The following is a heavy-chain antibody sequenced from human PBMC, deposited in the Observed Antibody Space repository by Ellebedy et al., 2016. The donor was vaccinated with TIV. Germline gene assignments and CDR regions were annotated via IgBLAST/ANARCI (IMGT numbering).Heavy chain of an antibody. CDR1: GGTFSSYA. CDR2: IIPIFGTA. Sequence: SVKVSCXASGGTFSSYAISWVRQAPGQGLEWMGGIIPIFGTANYAQKFQGRVTITADKSTSTAYMELSSLRSEDTAVYYCARGRWSGYTYPLADPYFDYWGQGTLVTVSS. CDR3: ARGRWSGYTYPLADPYFDY. D-gene: IGHD3-3*01. J-gene: IGHJ4*02. V-gene: IGHV1-69*06.